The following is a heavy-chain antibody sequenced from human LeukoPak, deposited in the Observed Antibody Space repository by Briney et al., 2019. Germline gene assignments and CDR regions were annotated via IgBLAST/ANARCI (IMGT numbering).Heavy chain of an antibody. CDR1: GYSISSGYF. J-gene: IGHJ4*02. V-gene: IGHV4-38-2*02. Sequence: SETLSLTCTISGYSISSGYFWGWIRQSPGKGLDWIGIIYHSGSTYYNPSLKSRVTISVDTSKNQFSLKLTSVTAADTAVYYCAREVAYWGQGILVTVSS. CDR3: AREVAY. CDR2: IYHSGST.